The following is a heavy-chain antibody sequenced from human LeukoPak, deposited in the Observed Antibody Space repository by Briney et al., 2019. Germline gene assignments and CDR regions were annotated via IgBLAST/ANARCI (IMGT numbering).Heavy chain of an antibody. V-gene: IGHV3-74*01. CDR1: GLTSSSYW. Sequence: GSLRLSCAASGLTSSSYWMHWVRQAPGKGLVWVSRINSGGRSTSYADSVKGRFTISRDNAKNTLYLQMNSLRAEDTAVYYCAKDTYYYDSSYGMDVWGQGTTVTVSS. CDR2: INSGGRST. J-gene: IGHJ6*02. D-gene: IGHD3-22*01. CDR3: AKDTYYYDSSYGMDV.